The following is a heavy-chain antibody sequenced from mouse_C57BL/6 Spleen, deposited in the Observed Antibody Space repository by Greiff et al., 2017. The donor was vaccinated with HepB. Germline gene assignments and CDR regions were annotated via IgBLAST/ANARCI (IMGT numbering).Heavy chain of an antibody. CDR3: ARYSNYEGFAY. J-gene: IGHJ3*01. CDR1: GFTFSDYG. V-gene: IGHV5-15*01. D-gene: IGHD2-5*01. Sequence: EVKLQESGGGLVQPGGSLKLSCAASGFTFSDYGMAWVRQAPRKGPEWVAFISNLAYSIYYADTVTGRFTISRENAKNTLYLEMSSLRSEDTAMYYCARYSNYEGFAYWGQGTLVTVSA. CDR2: ISNLAYSI.